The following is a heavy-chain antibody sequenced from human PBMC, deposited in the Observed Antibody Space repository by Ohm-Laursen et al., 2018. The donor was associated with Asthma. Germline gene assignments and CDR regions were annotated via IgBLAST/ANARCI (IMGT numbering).Heavy chain of an antibody. CDR2: ISGSGGST. CDR3: AKPPVGDIWHYYGMDV. D-gene: IGHD2-21*02. V-gene: IGHV3-23*01. J-gene: IGHJ6*02. Sequence: GSLRLSCAASGFTFSSYAMSWVLQAPGKGLEWVSAISGSGGSTYYADSVKGRFTISRDNSKNTLYLQMNSLRAEDTAVYYCAKPPVGDIWHYYGMDVWGQGTTVTVSS. CDR1: GFTFSSYA.